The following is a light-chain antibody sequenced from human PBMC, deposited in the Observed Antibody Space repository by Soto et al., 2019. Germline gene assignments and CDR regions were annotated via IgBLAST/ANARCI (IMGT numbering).Light chain of an antibody. CDR3: SSFSSLTREV. J-gene: IGLJ2*01. CDR2: EVS. Sequence: QSALTQPPSVSGSPGQSITISCTGTSSDVGGYTYVSWYQHHPGTTPKLIIYEVSHRPSGVSHRFSGYKSGNTASLTISGLQTEDDADYYSSSFSSLTREVFGGGTKLTVL. CDR1: SSDVGGYTY. V-gene: IGLV2-14*01.